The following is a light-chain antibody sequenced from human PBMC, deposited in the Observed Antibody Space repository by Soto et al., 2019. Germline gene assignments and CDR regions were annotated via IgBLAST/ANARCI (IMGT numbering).Light chain of an antibody. CDR3: CSYAGSSWV. CDR2: EVS. J-gene: IGLJ3*02. Sequence: QSVLTQPASVSGSPGQSITISCTGTSSDVGSYNLVSWYQQHPGKAPKLTIYEVSKRPSGVSNRFSGSKSGNTASLTISGLQAEDEADYYCCSYAGSSWVFGGGTKLTVL. CDR1: SSDVGSYNL. V-gene: IGLV2-23*02.